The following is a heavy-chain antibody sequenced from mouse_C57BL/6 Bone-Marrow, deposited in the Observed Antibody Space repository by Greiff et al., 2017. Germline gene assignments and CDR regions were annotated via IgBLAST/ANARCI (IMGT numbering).Heavy chain of an antibody. CDR1: GYTFTSYW. J-gene: IGHJ4*01. D-gene: IGHD2-1*01. V-gene: IGHV1-52*01. Sequence: QVQLQQPGAELVRPGSSVKLSCKASGYTFTSYWMHWVKQRPIQGLEWIGNIDPSDSETNYNQKFKDKATLTVDKSSSTAYMQLSSLTSEDSAVYYCAREKIYYYYAVDYWGRGNSVTVSS. CDR3: AREKIYYYYAVDY. CDR2: IDPSDSET.